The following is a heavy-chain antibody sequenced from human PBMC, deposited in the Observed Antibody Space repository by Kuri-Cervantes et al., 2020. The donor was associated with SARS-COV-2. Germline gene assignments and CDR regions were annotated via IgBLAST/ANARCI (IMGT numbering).Heavy chain of an antibody. CDR1: GGTFRSFA. J-gene: IGHJ6*03. CDR2: FIPFFGTT. D-gene: IGHD3-3*01. CDR3: ARGAFGVIVSTHYYYYMDV. Sequence: SVKVSCKASGGTFRSFAINWVRQAPGQGLEWMGAFIPFFGTTDSAQRFQGRVTITADESTSTAYMELSSLRSNDTATYYCARGAFGVIVSTHYYYYMDVWGKGTTVTVSS. V-gene: IGHV1-69*13.